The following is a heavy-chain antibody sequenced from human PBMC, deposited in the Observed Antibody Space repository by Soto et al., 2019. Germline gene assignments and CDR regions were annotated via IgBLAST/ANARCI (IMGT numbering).Heavy chain of an antibody. V-gene: IGHV5-51*01. CDR3: AGYATFPHYDNWFDP. CDR2: IYPGDSDT. D-gene: IGHD2-8*01. CDR1: GYSFTSYW. Sequence: PGESLKISCKGSGYSFTSYWIGWVRQMPGKGLEWMGIIYPGDSDTRYSPSFQGQVTISADKSISTAYLQWSSLKASDTAMYYCAGYATFPHYDNWFDPWGQGTLVTVSS. J-gene: IGHJ5*02.